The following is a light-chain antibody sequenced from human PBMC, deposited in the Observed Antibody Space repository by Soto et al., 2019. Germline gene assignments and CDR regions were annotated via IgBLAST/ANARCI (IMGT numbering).Light chain of an antibody. V-gene: IGKV3-15*01. Sequence: EMVLTQSPGTLSMSPGERVVLSFRASQSVSKSFVAWYQQKPGQAPRLLISGASTRATGIPARFSGSGSGTEFTLTISSLQSEDFAVYYCQQYNNWPPTSGQGTMVDIK. CDR1: QSVSKS. J-gene: IGKJ1*01. CDR2: GAS. CDR3: QQYNNWPPT.